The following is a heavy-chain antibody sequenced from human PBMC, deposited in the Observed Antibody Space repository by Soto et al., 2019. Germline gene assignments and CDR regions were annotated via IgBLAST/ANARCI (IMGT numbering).Heavy chain of an antibody. CDR1: GFTFRSST. CDR2: ILSDGTSK. V-gene: IGHV3-30-3*01. Sequence: PGGSLRLSCVASGFTFRSSTMHWARQAPGKGLEWVAVILSDGTSKFYADSVKGRFTISRDNSKNTLYLQMNSLTTDDTAVYYCTDSGQTTWGQGTLVTVSS. D-gene: IGHD6-19*01. CDR3: TDSGQTT. J-gene: IGHJ5*02.